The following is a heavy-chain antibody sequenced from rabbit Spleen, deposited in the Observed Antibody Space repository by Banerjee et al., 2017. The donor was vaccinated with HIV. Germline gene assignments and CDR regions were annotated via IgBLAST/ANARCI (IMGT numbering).Heavy chain of an antibody. J-gene: IGHJ4*01. CDR2: IDPLFGTT. D-gene: IGHD1-1*01. CDR1: GFDLSSYG. V-gene: IGHV1S7*01. CDR3: VRGASSSGYYSL. Sequence: QLKESGGGLVQPGGSLKLSCKASGFDLSSYGVSWVRQAPGKGLEWTGYIDPLFGTTYYANWVNGRFTISSHNAQNTLYLQLNSLTAADTATYFCVRGASSSGYYSLWGPGTLVTVS.